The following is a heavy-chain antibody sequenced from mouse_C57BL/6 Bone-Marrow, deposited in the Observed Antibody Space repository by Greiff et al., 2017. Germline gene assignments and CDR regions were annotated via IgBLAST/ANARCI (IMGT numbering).Heavy chain of an antibody. V-gene: IGHV1-69*01. CDR3: ARDFFDY. CDR1: GYTFTSYW. Sequence: QVQLQQPGAELVMPGASVKLSCKASGYTFTSYWMHWVKQRPGQGLEWIGEIDPSDSYTNYNQKVKGKSTLTVDKSSSTAYMQLSSLTSEDSAVYYCARDFFDYWGQGTTLTVSS. CDR2: IDPSDSYT. J-gene: IGHJ2*01.